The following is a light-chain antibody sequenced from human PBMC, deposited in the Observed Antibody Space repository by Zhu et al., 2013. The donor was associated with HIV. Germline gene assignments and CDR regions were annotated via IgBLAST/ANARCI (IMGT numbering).Light chain of an antibody. V-gene: IGKV3D-20*02. Sequence: DIVLTQSPDTLSLSPGDRATLSCRASQTVSSNFLAWYQQKPGQAPRLLISGSFSRATGVPDRFSGSGSGTDFTLTISSLEPEDFAVYYCQQRSNWPRLTFGGGTKVEIK. J-gene: IGKJ4*01. CDR1: QTVSSNF. CDR2: GSF. CDR3: QQRSNWPRLT.